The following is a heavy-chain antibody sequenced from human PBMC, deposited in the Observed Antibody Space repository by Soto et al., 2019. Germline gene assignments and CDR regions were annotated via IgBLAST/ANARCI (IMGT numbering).Heavy chain of an antibody. CDR2: INSDGSST. Sequence: SLRLSCAASGFTFSSYWMHWVRQAPGKGLVWVSRINSDGSSTSYADSVKGRFTISRDNAKNTLYLQMNSLRAEDTAVYYCAHLYSSSWYYYYGMDVWGQGTTVTVSS. CDR1: GFTFSSYW. J-gene: IGHJ6*02. D-gene: IGHD6-13*01. CDR3: AHLYSSSWYYYYGMDV. V-gene: IGHV3-74*01.